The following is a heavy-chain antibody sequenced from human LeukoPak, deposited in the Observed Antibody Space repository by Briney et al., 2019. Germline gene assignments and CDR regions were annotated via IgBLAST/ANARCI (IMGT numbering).Heavy chain of an antibody. CDR1: GYTFTSSY. V-gene: IGHV1-18*01. CDR2: ISAYNGRT. CDR3: ARGGTYYPCIDY. D-gene: IGHD1-26*01. Sequence: GASVKVSCKASGYTFTSSYINWVRQAPGQRLESMGWISAYNGRTNYAQKFQGRVTMTTDSSTSTAYMDLTSLRSDDTAVYYCARGGTYYPCIDYWGQGTLVTVSS. J-gene: IGHJ4*02.